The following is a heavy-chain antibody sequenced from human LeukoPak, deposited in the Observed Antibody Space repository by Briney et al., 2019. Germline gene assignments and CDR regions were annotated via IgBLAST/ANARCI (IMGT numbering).Heavy chain of an antibody. J-gene: IGHJ4*02. CDR2: IYYSGST. D-gene: IGHD5-12*01. CDR1: GGSISSGGYY. V-gene: IGHV4-30-4*01. Sequence: SETLSLTCTVSGGSISSGGYYWSWIRQPPGKGLEWIGYIYYSGSTYYNPSLKSRVTISVDTSKNQFSLKLSSVTAADTAVYYCARVKLEWLFDYWGQGTLVTVSS. CDR3: ARVKLEWLFDY.